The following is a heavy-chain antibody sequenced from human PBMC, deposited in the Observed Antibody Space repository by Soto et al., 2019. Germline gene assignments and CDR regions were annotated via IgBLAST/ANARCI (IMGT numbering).Heavy chain of an antibody. CDR3: AKVKDEYLPPLNYYGSGSYYNAGFDY. CDR2: ISGSGGST. CDR1: GFTFSSYA. J-gene: IGHJ4*02. D-gene: IGHD3-10*01. Sequence: PGGSLRLSCAASGFTFSSYAMSWVRQAPGKGLEWVSAISGSGGSTYYADSVKGRFTISRDNSKNTLYLQMNSLRAEDTAVYYCAKVKDEYLPPLNYYGSGSYYNAGFDYWGQGTLVTVSS. V-gene: IGHV3-23*01.